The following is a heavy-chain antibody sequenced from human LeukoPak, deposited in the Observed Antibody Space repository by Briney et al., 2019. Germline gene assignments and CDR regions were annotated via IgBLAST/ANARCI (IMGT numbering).Heavy chain of an antibody. CDR2: IYYSGST. Sequence: PSETLSPTCTVSGGSISSYYWSWIRQPPGKGLEWIGYIYYSGSTNYNPSLKSRVTISVDTSQHQFSLRLSSVTAADTAVYYCARSCGGDCYSPPWYFDLWGRGTLVTVSS. CDR1: GGSISSYY. CDR3: ARSCGGDCYSPPWYFDL. D-gene: IGHD2-21*02. V-gene: IGHV4-59*01. J-gene: IGHJ2*01.